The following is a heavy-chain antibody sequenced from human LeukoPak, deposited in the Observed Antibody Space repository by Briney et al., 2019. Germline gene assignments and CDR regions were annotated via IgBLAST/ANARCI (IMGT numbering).Heavy chain of an antibody. CDR2: INHSGST. D-gene: IGHD3-10*01. Sequence: SETLSLTCTVSGYSISTGYYWSWIRQPPGKGLEWIGEINHSGSTNYNPSLKSRVTISVDTSKNQFSLKLSSVTAADTAVYYCARRPLSRGFGEYKYFDYWGRGTLVTVSS. J-gene: IGHJ4*02. V-gene: IGHV4-34*01. CDR1: GYSISTGYY. CDR3: ARRPLSRGFGEYKYFDY.